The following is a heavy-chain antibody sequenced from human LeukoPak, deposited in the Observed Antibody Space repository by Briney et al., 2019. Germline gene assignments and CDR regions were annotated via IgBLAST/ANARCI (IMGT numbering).Heavy chain of an antibody. V-gene: IGHV3-53*01. Sequence: PGGSLRLSCAASGFTFSSYGMHWVRQAPGKGLEWVSVLYNGGNTYYADSVKGRFTVSRDNSKNTLYLQMNSLRAEDTAVYYCARYDGGSGPFDYWGQGTLVTVSS. CDR2: LYNGGNT. J-gene: IGHJ4*02. CDR1: GFTFSSYG. D-gene: IGHD3-10*01. CDR3: ARYDGGSGPFDY.